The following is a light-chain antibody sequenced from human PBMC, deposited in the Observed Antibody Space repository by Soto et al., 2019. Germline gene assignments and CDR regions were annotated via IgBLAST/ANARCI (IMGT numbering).Light chain of an antibody. Sequence: DTQMTQSPSSLSASVGDRVTITCRASQSINTYLNWYQQKPGEAPNLLIYAASSLQSGVPPRFSRSGSETHFTLTINRLQPEDFATYYCQQTASTPYTFGQGT. CDR3: QQTASTPYT. V-gene: IGKV1-39*01. CDR1: QSINTY. CDR2: AAS. J-gene: IGKJ2*01.